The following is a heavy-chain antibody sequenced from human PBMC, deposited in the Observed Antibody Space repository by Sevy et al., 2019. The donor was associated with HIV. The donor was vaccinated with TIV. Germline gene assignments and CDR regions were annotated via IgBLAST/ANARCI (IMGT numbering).Heavy chain of an antibody. V-gene: IGHV3-48*01. CDR2: FSSRSGTI. D-gene: IGHD1-1*01. Sequence: GGSLRLSCAASGITLSNYGVNWVRQAPGKGLEWVSYFSSRSGTIYYADSVKGRFTISRDNAKNTLSLQMNSLRAEDTAVYYCARGGYPRPFDYWGQGTLVTVSS. CDR3: ARGGYPRPFDY. J-gene: IGHJ4*02. CDR1: GITLSNYG.